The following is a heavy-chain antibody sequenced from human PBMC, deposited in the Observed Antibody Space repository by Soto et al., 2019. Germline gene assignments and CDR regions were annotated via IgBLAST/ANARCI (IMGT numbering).Heavy chain of an antibody. CDR1: GFTFSSYG. Sequence: PGGSLRLSCAASGFTFSSYGMHWVRQAPGKGLEWVAVISYDGSNKYYADSVKGRFTISRDNSKNTLYLQMNSLRAEDTAVYYCAKSIVVVPADDYYYYGMDVWGQGTTVTRLL. V-gene: IGHV3-30*18. CDR3: AKSIVVVPADDYYYYGMDV. CDR2: ISYDGSNK. J-gene: IGHJ6*02. D-gene: IGHD2-2*01.